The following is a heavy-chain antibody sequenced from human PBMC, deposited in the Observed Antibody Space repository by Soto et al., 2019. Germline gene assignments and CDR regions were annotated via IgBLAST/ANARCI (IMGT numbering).Heavy chain of an antibody. D-gene: IGHD3-10*01. CDR1: GFTFSSYS. CDR2: ISTSSSTI. J-gene: IGHJ4*02. CDR3: ARRGASGNFDY. V-gene: IGHV3-48*01. Sequence: EVQLVESGGGWVQPGGSLRLSCAASGFTFSSYSMNWVRQAPGKGLEWLSYISTSSSTIYYADSVKGRFTISRDNAKNSLYLQMNSLRAEDTALYYCARRGASGNFDYWGQGSLVTVSS.